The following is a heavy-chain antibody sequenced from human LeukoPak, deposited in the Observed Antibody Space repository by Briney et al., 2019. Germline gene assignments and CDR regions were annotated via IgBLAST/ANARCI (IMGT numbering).Heavy chain of an antibody. J-gene: IGHJ4*02. Sequence: PGGSLRLSCAASGFTVSSNYMSWVRQAPGKGLEWVSVIYSGGSTYCADSVKGRFTISRDNAKNSLYLQMHSLRAEDTAVYYCARDLMGWDLHYFDYWGQGTLVTVSS. CDR3: ARDLMGWDLHYFDY. D-gene: IGHD1-26*01. CDR2: IYSGGST. CDR1: GFTVSSNY. V-gene: IGHV3-53*01.